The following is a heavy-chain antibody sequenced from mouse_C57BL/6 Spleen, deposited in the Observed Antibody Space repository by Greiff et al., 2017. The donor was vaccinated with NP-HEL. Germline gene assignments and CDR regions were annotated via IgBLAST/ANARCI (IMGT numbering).Heavy chain of an antibody. D-gene: IGHD1-1*01. CDR1: GYTFTSYW. Sequence: QVQLQQPGAELVMPGASVKLSCKASGYTFTSYWMHWVKQRPGQGLEWIGEIDPSDSYTNYNQKFKGKSTLTVDKSSSTAYMQLSSLTSEDSAVYYCARSGGTTVVAKGSFAYWGQGTLATVSA. CDR3: ARSGGTTVVAKGSFAY. V-gene: IGHV1-69*01. J-gene: IGHJ3*01. CDR2: IDPSDSYT.